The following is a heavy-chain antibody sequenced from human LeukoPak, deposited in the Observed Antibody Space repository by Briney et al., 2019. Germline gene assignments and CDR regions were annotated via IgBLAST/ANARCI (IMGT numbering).Heavy chain of an antibody. CDR3: ARRGNWNDFDY. Sequence: GASVKVSCKASVYTFTSYGFTWVRQAPGQGLEWMGWINSYNGNTQYAQKFKGRVTTTIDTSTSTAYMELRSLGSDDTAVYYCARRGNWNDFDYWGQGTLVIVSS. CDR2: INSYNGNT. CDR1: VYTFTSYG. J-gene: IGHJ4*02. D-gene: IGHD1-20*01. V-gene: IGHV1-18*01.